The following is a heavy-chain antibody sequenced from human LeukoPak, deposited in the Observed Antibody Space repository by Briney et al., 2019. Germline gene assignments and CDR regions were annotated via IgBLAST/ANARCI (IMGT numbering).Heavy chain of an antibody. V-gene: IGHV4-39*01. Sequence: PSETLSLTCTVSGGSISSSSYYWGWIRQPPGKGLEWIVSIYYSGSTYYNPSRKSRVTISVDTSKNQFSLKLSSVTAADTAVYYCARHFGDGPFDYWGQGTLVTVSS. CDR1: GGSISSSSYY. D-gene: IGHD4-17*01. J-gene: IGHJ4*02. CDR2: IYYSGST. CDR3: ARHFGDGPFDY.